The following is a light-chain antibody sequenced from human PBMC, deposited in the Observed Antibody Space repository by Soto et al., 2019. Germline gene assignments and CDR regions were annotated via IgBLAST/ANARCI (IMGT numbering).Light chain of an antibody. V-gene: IGKV3-15*01. CDR3: QQYNNWPLT. CDR2: GAS. CDR1: QSVSSN. Sequence: EIVMTQSPATLSVSPGERATLYCRASQSVSSNLAWYQQKPGQAPRLLIYGASTRATGIPARFSGSGSGTEFTLTISSLQSEDFAVYYCQQYNNWPLTFGGGTKVENK. J-gene: IGKJ4*01.